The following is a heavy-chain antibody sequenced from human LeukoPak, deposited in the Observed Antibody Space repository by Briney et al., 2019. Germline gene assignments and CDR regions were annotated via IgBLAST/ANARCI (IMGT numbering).Heavy chain of an antibody. Sequence: PGGSLRLSCAASGFTFSSYAMSWVRQAPGKGLEWVSGISWNSGSIGYADSVKGRFTISRDNAKNSLYLQMNSLRPEDTALYYCAKDIDCSGGSCYRGLDYWGQGTLVTVSS. J-gene: IGHJ4*02. CDR2: ISWNSGSI. V-gene: IGHV3-9*01. D-gene: IGHD2-15*01. CDR1: GFTFSSYA. CDR3: AKDIDCSGGSCYRGLDY.